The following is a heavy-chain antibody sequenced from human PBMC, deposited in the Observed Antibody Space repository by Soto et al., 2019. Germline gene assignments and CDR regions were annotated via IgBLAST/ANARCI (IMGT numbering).Heavy chain of an antibody. Sequence: ASVKVTCKASGYTFTSYAMHWVRQAPGQRLEWMGWINPSGGSTSYAQKFQGRVTMTRDTSTSTVYMELSSLRSEDTAVYYCARGSGSGYGYWGQGTLVTVSS. CDR1: GYTFTSYA. CDR2: INPSGGST. CDR3: ARGSGSGYGY. D-gene: IGHD5-12*01. V-gene: IGHV1-46*01. J-gene: IGHJ4*02.